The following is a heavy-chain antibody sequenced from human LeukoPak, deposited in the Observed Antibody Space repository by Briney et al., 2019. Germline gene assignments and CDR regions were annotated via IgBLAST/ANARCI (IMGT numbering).Heavy chain of an antibody. J-gene: IGHJ4*02. CDR1: GFTFSSHL. D-gene: IGHD4-17*01. CDR2: IKQGGNTK. CDR3: VRGPSFGDFVDYLDS. Sequence: GGSLRLSCAASGFTFSSHLMTWVRLAPGKGLEWVAHIKQGGNTKHYVGSVKGRFTISRDDAQNTLYLQMNSLRDDDTAVYYCVRGPSFGDFVDYLDSWGQGTRVTVSS. V-gene: IGHV3-7*01.